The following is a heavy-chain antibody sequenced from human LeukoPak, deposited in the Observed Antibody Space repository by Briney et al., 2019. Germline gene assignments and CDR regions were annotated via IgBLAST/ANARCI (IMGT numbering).Heavy chain of an antibody. D-gene: IGHD2-15*01. CDR3: ATGKYCSGGSCSWDY. V-gene: IGHV3-30-3*01. CDR2: ISYDGSNK. J-gene: IGHJ4*02. CDR1: GFTFSSYA. Sequence: GGSLKLSCAASGFTFSSYAMHWVRQAPGEGLEWVAFISYDGSNKYYADSVKGRFTISRDNSKNTLYLQMNSLRAEDTAVYYCATGKYCSGGSCSWDYWGQGTLVTVSS.